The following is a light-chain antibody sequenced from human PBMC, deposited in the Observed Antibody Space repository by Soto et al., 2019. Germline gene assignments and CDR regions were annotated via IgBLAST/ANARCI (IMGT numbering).Light chain of an antibody. V-gene: IGLV3-21*04. J-gene: IGLJ3*02. CDR2: YDD. CDR1: NIGIKS. CDR3: QVWDSSSDHWV. Sequence: SYELTQPPSVSVAPGKTARITCGGNNIGIKSVHWYQQRPGQAPVLVIYYDDDRPSGIPERFSGSNSGNTATLTISRVEAGDEADYYCQVWDSSSDHWVFGGGTKLTVL.